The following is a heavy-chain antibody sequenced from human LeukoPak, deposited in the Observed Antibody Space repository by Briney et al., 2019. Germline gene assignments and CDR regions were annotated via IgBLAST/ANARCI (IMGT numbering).Heavy chain of an antibody. V-gene: IGHV1-18*01. D-gene: IGHD2-2*01. CDR2: ISAYNGNT. Sequence: ASVKVSCKASGYTFTSYGISWVRQAPGQGLEWMGWISAYNGNTNYAQKLQGRVTMTTDTSTSTAYMELRSLRSDDTAVYYCGLGYCSSTSCYPLDYWGQGTLVTVSS. CDR3: GLGYCSSTSCYPLDY. J-gene: IGHJ4*02. CDR1: GYTFTSYG.